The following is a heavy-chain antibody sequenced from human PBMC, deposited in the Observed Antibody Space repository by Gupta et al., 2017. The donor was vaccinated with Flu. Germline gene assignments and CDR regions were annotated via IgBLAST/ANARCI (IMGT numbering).Heavy chain of an antibody. V-gene: IGHV3-9*01. Sequence: EVQLVESGGGLVQPGRSLRLSCAASGFPFDDYAMHWVRQAPGKGLEWVSGISWNSGSIGYADSVKGRFTISRDNAKNSLYLQMNSLRAEDTALYYCAKALEYCSGGSCYRHFDYWGQGTLVTVSS. CDR3: AKALEYCSGGSCYRHFDY. D-gene: IGHD2-15*01. J-gene: IGHJ4*02. CDR1: GFPFDDYA. CDR2: ISWNSGSI.